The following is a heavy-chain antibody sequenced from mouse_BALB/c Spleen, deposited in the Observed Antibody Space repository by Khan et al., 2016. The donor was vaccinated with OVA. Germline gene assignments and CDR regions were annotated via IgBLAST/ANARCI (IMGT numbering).Heavy chain of an antibody. CDR3: ARSVTITTVVATDFDY. D-gene: IGHD1-1*01. Sequence: EVQLQESGLGLVKPSQSLSLTCTVTGYSITSDYAWNWIRQFPGNKLEWVGYISYSGRTSYNPSLKSRISITRDTSKNQFFLQLSSVTTEDTATYYCARSVTITTVVATDFDYWGQGTTLTVSS. V-gene: IGHV3-2*02. CDR2: ISYSGRT. CDR1: GYSITSDYA. J-gene: IGHJ2*01.